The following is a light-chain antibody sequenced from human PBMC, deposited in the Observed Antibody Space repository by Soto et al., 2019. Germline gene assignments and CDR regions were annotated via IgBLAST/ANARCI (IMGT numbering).Light chain of an antibody. Sequence: EFGLTQSPGTLSLSPGERATLSCRASQTVRNNYLAWYQQKPGQAPRLLIYDASSRATGIPDRFSGGGSGTHCTLTISRLEREDFAVYYCQQFSSYPLTFGGGTKVEIK. J-gene: IGKJ4*01. CDR2: DAS. CDR1: QTVRNNY. CDR3: QQFSSYPLT. V-gene: IGKV3-20*01.